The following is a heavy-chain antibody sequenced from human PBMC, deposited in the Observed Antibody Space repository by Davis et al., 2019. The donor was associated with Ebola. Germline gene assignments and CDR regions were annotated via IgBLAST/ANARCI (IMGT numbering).Heavy chain of an antibody. D-gene: IGHD6-13*01. V-gene: IGHV1-2*02. CDR3: ARPNLSWERTKGASRNWFDP. CDR2: INPNSGGT. CDR1: GYTFTGYY. Sequence: ASVKVSCKASGYTFTGYYMHWVRQAPGQGLEWMGWINPNSGGTKYAQKFQGRVTMTRDTSISTAYMELSRLRSDDTAVYYCARPNLSWERTKGASRNWFDPWGQGTLVTVSS. J-gene: IGHJ5*02.